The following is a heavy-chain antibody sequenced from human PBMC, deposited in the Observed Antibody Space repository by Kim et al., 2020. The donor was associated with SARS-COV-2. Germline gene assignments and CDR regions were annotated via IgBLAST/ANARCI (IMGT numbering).Heavy chain of an antibody. J-gene: IGHJ3*01. V-gene: IGHV3-33*01. CDR1: GFTFSSHG. D-gene: IGHD6-19*01. CDR3: ARDRDSGWIGDGFDL. CDR2: IWYDGSNQ. Sequence: GGSLRLSCRASGFTFSSHGMHWVRQAPGQGLEWVAGIWYDGSNQYYTDSVKGRFTISRDNSKNTLYVQLNSLRAEDTAVYYCARDRDSGWIGDGFDLWGQGTMVTVSS.